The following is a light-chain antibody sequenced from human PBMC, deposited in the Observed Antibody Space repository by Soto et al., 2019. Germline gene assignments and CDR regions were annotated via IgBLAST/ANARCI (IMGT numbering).Light chain of an antibody. CDR3: SSYTSSSTPL. Sequence: QSVLPQPASVSGSPGQSITISCTGTSSDVGGYNYVSWYQQHPGKAPKLMIYDVSNRPSGVSNRFSGSKSGNTASLTISGLQAEDEADYYCSSYTSSSTPLFGGGTKLTVL. V-gene: IGLV2-14*01. CDR1: SSDVGGYNY. CDR2: DVS. J-gene: IGLJ2*01.